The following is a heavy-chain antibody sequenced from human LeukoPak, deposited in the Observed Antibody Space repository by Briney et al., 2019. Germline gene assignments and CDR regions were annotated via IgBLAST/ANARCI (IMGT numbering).Heavy chain of an antibody. D-gene: IGHD6-19*01. J-gene: IGHJ4*02. V-gene: IGHV1-69*13. Sequence: VASVKVSCKASGGTFSSYAISWVRQAPGQGLEWMGGIIPIFGTANYAQKFQGRVTITADESTSTAYIELSSLRSEDTAVYYCARRDSSGWYSAYFDYWGQGTLVTVSS. CDR2: IIPIFGTA. CDR3: ARRDSSGWYSAYFDY. CDR1: GGTFSSYA.